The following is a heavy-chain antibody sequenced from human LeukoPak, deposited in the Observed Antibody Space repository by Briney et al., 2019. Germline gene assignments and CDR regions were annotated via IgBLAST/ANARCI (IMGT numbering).Heavy chain of an antibody. V-gene: IGHV3-7*03. Sequence: PGGSLRLSCAASGFTVSSNYMHWVRQAPGKGLEWVANLKQDGSEKYYVDSVKGRFTISRDNAKNSLYLQMDSLRAEDTAVYYCATVGPSGSGSPYYYYMDVWGKGTTVTISS. CDR3: ATVGPSGSGSPYYYYMDV. D-gene: IGHD3-10*01. CDR1: GFTVSSNY. J-gene: IGHJ6*03. CDR2: LKQDGSEK.